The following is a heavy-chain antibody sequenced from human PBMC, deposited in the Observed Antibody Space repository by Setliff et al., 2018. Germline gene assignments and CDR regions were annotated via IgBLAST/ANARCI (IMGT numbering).Heavy chain of an antibody. Sequence: ASVKVSCKASGYIFRSYGINWMRQAPGQGFEWMGWISAYNDNTKSAQKFQGRITMTTDTSTSTSYMELRSLRSDDTAVYFCARDTRIRESGTYPSDAFDLWGQGTMVTVSS. J-gene: IGHJ3*01. CDR3: ARDTRIRESGTYPSDAFDL. CDR2: ISAYNDNT. CDR1: GYIFRSYG. D-gene: IGHD1-26*01. V-gene: IGHV1-18*04.